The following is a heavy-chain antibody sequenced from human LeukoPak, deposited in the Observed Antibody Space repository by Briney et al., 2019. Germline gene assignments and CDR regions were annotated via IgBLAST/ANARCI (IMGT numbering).Heavy chain of an antibody. D-gene: IGHD2-21*02. CDR2: ISCSSSYI. V-gene: IGHV3-21*01. CDR3: ARGCGGDCYSGHDY. J-gene: IGHJ4*02. Sequence: PGGSLRLSCAASGFTFSSYSMNWVRQAPGKGLEWVSSISCSSSYIYYADSVKGRFTISRDNAKNPLYLQMNSLRAEDTAVYYCARGCGGDCYSGHDYWGQGTLVTVSS. CDR1: GFTFSSYS.